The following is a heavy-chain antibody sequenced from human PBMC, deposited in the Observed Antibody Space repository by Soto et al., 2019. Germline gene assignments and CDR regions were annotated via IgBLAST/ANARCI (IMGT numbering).Heavy chain of an antibody. J-gene: IGHJ4*02. Sequence: QVHLVQSGAEVKKPGASVKVSCKCSGYTFTSYGITWVRQAPGQGLEWMGWISAHNGNTDYAQKLQGRVTVTRDTSTSTAYMALRSLRSDDTAVYYCARGRYGDYWGQGALVTVSS. D-gene: IGHD1-1*01. CDR1: GYTFTSYG. CDR2: ISAHNGNT. V-gene: IGHV1-18*01. CDR3: ARGRYGDY.